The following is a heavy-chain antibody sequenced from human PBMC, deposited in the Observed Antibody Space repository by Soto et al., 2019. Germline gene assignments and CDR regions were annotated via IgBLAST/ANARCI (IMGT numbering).Heavy chain of an antibody. CDR2: IYYSGST. V-gene: IGHV4-59*01. CDR1: GGSISTYY. J-gene: IGHJ4*02. CDR3: ARGGYSYGAQYYFDY. Sequence: SETLSLTCTVSGGSISTYYWSWIRHPPGKALEWIGYIYYSGSTNYNPSLKSRVTISVDTSKNQFSLKLTSVTAADTAVYYCARGGYSYGAQYYFDYWGQGTLVTVSS. D-gene: IGHD5-18*01.